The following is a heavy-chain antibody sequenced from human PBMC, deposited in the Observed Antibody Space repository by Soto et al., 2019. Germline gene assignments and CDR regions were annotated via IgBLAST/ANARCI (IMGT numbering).Heavy chain of an antibody. CDR1: GFTFSSYD. CDR3: ARCYVSLRDYYVMDV. V-gene: IGHV3-13*01. D-gene: IGHD3-16*01. J-gene: IGHJ6*01. Sequence: GGSLRLSCAASGFTFSSYDMHWVRQATGKGLEWVSAIGTAGDTYYPGSVKGRFTISRENAKNSLYLQMNSLRAGDTAVYYCARCYVSLRDYYVMDVCGQGTTVTVSS. CDR2: IGTAGDT.